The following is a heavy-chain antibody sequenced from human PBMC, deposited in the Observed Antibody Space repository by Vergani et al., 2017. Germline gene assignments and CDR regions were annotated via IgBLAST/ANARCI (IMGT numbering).Heavy chain of an antibody. CDR3: ARERCTGGSCFAPVYYYMDV. CDR1: GGSLNSGNFY. J-gene: IGHJ6*03. V-gene: IGHV4-61*02. Sequence: QMQLQESGPGLVKPSQTLSLTCTVSGGSLNSGNFYWSWIRQPAGKGLECLGRISGSGYSSYNPSLIDRITMSVDTSNNNFSLRLSSVTAADTAVYYCARERCTGGSCFAPVYYYMDVWGRGTTVTVSS. D-gene: IGHD2-8*02. CDR2: ISGSGYS.